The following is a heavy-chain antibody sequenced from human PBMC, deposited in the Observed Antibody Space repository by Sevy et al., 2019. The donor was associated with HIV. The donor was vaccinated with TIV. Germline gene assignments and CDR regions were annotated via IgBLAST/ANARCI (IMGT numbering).Heavy chain of an antibody. CDR2: ISSSGRTI. CDR1: GFTFSDYY. J-gene: IGHJ6*02. Sequence: GGSLRLSCAASGFTFSDYYMSWIRQAPGKGLEWVSYISSSGRTIYYADSVKGRFTISRDNAKNSLYLQMNSLRAEDTAVYYCARACDSCCYHYYGMDVWGQGTTVTVSS. CDR3: ARACDSCCYHYYGMDV. V-gene: IGHV3-11*01. D-gene: IGHD3-22*01.